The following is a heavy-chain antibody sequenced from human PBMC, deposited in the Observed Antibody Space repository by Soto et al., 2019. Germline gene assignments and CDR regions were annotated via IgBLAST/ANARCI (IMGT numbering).Heavy chain of an antibody. Sequence: QVQLQESGPGLVKPSQTLSLTCTVSGGSISSGDYYWSWIRQPPGKGLEWIGYIYYSGSTYYNPSLQSRVTISVDTSKKQFSLKLSSVTAADTAVYYCARYSGYEGLRFDPWGQGTLVTVSS. CDR2: IYYSGST. CDR3: ARYSGYEGLRFDP. D-gene: IGHD5-12*01. CDR1: GGSISSGDYY. J-gene: IGHJ5*02. V-gene: IGHV4-30-4*01.